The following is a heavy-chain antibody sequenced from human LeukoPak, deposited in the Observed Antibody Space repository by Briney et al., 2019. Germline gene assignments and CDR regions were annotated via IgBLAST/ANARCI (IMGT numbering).Heavy chain of an antibody. CDR2: IIPIFGTA. Sequence: SVKVSCKASGGTFSSYAISWVRPAPGQGLEWMGGIIPIFGTANYAQKFQGRVTITADETTSTAYMELSSPRSEDTAVYYCARTSSIAAYWFDPWGQGTLVTVSS. CDR1: GGTFSSYA. J-gene: IGHJ5*02. CDR3: ARTSSIAAYWFDP. D-gene: IGHD6-6*01. V-gene: IGHV1-69*13.